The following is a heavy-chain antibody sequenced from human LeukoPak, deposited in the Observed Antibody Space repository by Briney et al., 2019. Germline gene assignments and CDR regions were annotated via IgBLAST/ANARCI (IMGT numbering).Heavy chain of an antibody. V-gene: IGHV1-3*01. J-gene: IGHJ4*02. CDR3: ARDIVVVPAANPSDY. Sequence: ASVKVSCKASGYTFTSYAMHWVRQAPGQRLEWMGWINAGNGNTKYLQKFQGRVTITRDTSASTAYMELSSLRSEDTAVYYCARDIVVVPAANPSDYWGQGTLVTVSS. D-gene: IGHD2-2*01. CDR2: INAGNGNT. CDR1: GYTFTSYA.